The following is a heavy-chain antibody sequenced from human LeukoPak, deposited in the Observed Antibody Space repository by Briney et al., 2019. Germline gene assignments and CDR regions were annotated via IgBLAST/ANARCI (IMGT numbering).Heavy chain of an antibody. CDR1: GYTFTSYG. CDR3: ARDVGYDSSGDDAFDI. D-gene: IGHD3-22*01. CDR2: ISAYNGNT. Sequence: ASVKVSCKASGYTFTSYGISWVRQAPGQGLEWMGWISAYNGNTNYAQKLQGRVTMTTDTSTGTAYMELRSLRSDDTAVYYCARDVGYDSSGDDAFDIWGQGTMVTVSS. J-gene: IGHJ3*02. V-gene: IGHV1-18*01.